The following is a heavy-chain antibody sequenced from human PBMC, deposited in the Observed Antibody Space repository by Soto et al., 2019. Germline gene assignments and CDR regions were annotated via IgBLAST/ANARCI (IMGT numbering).Heavy chain of an antibody. Sequence: GASVKVSCKASGYTVTSYGISWVRQAPGQGLEWMGWISAYNGNTKYAQKLQGRVTMTTDTSTSTADMELRSLRSDDTAVYYCAREPNHFDYWGQGTLVTVSS. V-gene: IGHV1-18*01. CDR2: ISAYNGNT. CDR1: GYTVTSYG. J-gene: IGHJ4*02. CDR3: AREPNHFDY. D-gene: IGHD7-27*01.